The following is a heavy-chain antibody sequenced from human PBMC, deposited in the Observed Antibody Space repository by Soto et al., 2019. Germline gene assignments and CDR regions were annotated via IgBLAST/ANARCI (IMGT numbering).Heavy chain of an antibody. Sequence: QITLKESGLTLVKPTQTLTLTCTFSGFSLSTSGVGVGWIRQPPGKALEWLALIYWDDDKRYSPSLKSRLTITKDSSKNQVVLTMTNMDPVDTATYYCAHILGVAAPFDYWGQGTLFTVSS. CDR3: AHILGVAAPFDY. V-gene: IGHV2-5*02. D-gene: IGHD6-19*01. CDR1: GFSLSTSGVG. CDR2: IYWDDDK. J-gene: IGHJ4*02.